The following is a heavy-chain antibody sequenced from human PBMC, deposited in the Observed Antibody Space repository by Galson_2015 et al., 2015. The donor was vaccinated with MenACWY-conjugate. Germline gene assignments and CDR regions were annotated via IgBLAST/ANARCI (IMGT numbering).Heavy chain of an antibody. CDR2: ITVGGGGT. D-gene: IGHD1-26*01. CDR3: AKDGVGATVYYFDY. J-gene: IGHJ4*02. Sequence: SLRLSCAASGFTFSSYAMSWVRQTPGKGLEWVSGITVGGGGTYYADSVKGRFTISRDNSKNTLYLQMNSLRAEDTAIYYCAKDGVGATVYYFDYWGPGTLVTVSS. CDR1: GFTFSSYA. V-gene: IGHV3-23*01.